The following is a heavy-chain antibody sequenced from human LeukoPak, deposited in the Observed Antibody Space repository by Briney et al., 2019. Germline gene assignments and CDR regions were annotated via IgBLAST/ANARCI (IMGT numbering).Heavy chain of an antibody. Sequence: PSETLSLTCTVSGGSISSYYWSWIRQPPGKGLEWIGYIYYSGSANYNPSLKSRVTISVDTSKNQFSLKLSSVTAADTAVYYCARSLARDAFGIWGQGTMVTVSS. V-gene: IGHV4-59*08. CDR3: ARSLARDAFGI. D-gene: IGHD6-6*01. CDR1: GGSISSYY. CDR2: IYYSGSA. J-gene: IGHJ3*02.